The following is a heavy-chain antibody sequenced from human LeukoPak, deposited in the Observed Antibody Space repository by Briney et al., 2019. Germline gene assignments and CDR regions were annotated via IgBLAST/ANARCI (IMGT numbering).Heavy chain of an antibody. V-gene: IGHV1-2*02. J-gene: IGHJ4*02. D-gene: IGHD3-10*01. CDR3: AREKPSITMVRGGIFDY. CDR2: INPNSGGT. Sequence: ASVKVSCKASGYTFTGYYMHWVRQAPGQGLEWMGWINPNSGGTNYAQKFQGRVTMTRDTSISTAYMELSRLRSDDTAVYYCAREKPSITMVRGGIFDYWGQGTLVTVSS. CDR1: GYTFTGYY.